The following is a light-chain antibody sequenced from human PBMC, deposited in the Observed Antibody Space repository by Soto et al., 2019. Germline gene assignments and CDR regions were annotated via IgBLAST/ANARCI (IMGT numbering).Light chain of an antibody. V-gene: IGKV1-6*01. J-gene: IGKJ4*01. CDR3: LQDYNYPRT. CDR2: AAS. Sequence: ALQMTQSPSSLSASVGDRVTITCRASQGIRHYLGWYQQKPGKAPKLLIYAASSLQSGVPSRFSGSGSGTEFTLTISSLQPEDFATYYCLQDYNYPRTFGGGTKVEIK. CDR1: QGIRHY.